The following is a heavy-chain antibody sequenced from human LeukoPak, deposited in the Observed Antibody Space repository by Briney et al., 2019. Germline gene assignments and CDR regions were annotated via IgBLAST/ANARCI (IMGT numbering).Heavy chain of an antibody. CDR2: IYNSGST. CDR1: GDSISSSSYY. D-gene: IGHD3-22*01. J-gene: IGHJ5*02. Sequence: PSETLSLTCTVSGDSISSSSYYWGWIRQPPGKGLEWIGFIYNSGSTNYNPSLKSRVTISVDMSKNQFSLKLSSVTAADTAVYYCARDGSSGYYSAWFDPWGQGTLVTVSS. CDR3: ARDGSSGYYSAWFDP. V-gene: IGHV4-61*05.